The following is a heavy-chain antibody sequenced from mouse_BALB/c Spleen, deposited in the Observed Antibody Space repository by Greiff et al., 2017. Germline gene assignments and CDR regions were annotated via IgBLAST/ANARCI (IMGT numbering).Heavy chain of an antibody. CDR1: GYSITSDYA. Sequence: DVKLVESGPGLVKPSQSLSLTCTVTGYSITSDYAWNWIRQFPGNKLEWMGYISYSGSTSYNPSLKSRISITRDTSKNQFFLQLNSVTTEDTATYYCARSKYYYAMDYWGQGTSVTVSS. V-gene: IGHV3-2*02. CDR3: ARSKYYYAMDY. J-gene: IGHJ4*01. CDR2: ISYSGST.